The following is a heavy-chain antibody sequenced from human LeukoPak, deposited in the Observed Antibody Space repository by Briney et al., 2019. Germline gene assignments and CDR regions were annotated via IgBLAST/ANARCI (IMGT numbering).Heavy chain of an antibody. D-gene: IGHD3-10*01. Sequence: WDTLSLTCTVSGGPISSYYWSWIRQPPGKGLEGIGYIYYSGNTIYNPSLKSRVHISVDTSKNHFSFKLSSVPGADPAVYDCAREYGGFDIWGQGTMVTVSS. CDR2: IYYSGNT. V-gene: IGHV4-59*08. CDR1: GGPISSYY. J-gene: IGHJ3*02. CDR3: AREYGGFDI.